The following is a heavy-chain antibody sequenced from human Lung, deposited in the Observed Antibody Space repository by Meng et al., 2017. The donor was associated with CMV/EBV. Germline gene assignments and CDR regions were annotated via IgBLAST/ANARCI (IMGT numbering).Heavy chain of an antibody. CDR2: ISYDGSNK. CDR1: GFTFSSYA. CDR3: ARDPLSSRYYDFWSGYGGYYYYGMDV. J-gene: IGHJ6*02. Sequence: LXCAASGFTFSSYAMHWVRQAPGKGLEWVAVISYDGSNKYYADSVKGRFTISRGNSKNTLYLQMNSLRAEDTAVYYCARDPLSSRYYDFWSGYGGYYYYGMDVXGQGXTVTVSS. D-gene: IGHD3-3*01. V-gene: IGHV3-30-3*01.